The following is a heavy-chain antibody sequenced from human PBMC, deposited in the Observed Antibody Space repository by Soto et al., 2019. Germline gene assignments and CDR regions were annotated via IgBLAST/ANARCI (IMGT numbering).Heavy chain of an antibody. V-gene: IGHV3-30*18. CDR2: ISYDGSNK. CDR1: GFTFSSYG. J-gene: IGHJ4*02. Sequence: QVQLVESGGGVVQPGRSLRLSCAASGFTFSSYGMHWVRQAPGKGLEWVAVISYDGSNKYYADSVKGRFTISRDNSKNTLYLQMNSLRAEDTAVYYCAKDHDFCSATPDYWGQGTLVTVSS. D-gene: IGHD3-3*01. CDR3: AKDHDFCSATPDY.